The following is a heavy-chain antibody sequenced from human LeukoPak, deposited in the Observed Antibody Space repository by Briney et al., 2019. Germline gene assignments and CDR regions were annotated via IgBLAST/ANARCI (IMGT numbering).Heavy chain of an antibody. D-gene: IGHD3-3*01. Sequence: SVKVSCKASGGTFISYAISWVRQAPGQGLEWMGRIIPIFGTANYAQKFQGRVTITTDESTSTAYMELSSLRSEDTAVYYCARDAYDFWSGYYMGSFDYWGQGTLVTVSS. CDR2: IIPIFGTA. CDR3: ARDAYDFWSGYYMGSFDY. J-gene: IGHJ4*02. CDR1: GGTFISYA. V-gene: IGHV1-69*05.